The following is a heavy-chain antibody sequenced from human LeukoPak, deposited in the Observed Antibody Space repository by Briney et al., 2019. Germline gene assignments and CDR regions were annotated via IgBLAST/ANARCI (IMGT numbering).Heavy chain of an antibody. Sequence: SETLSLTCTVSGGSISGYYWSWIRQPPGKGLEWIGYIYYSGSTNYNPSLKSRVTISVDTSKDQFSLRLSSVTAADTAVYYCARVGDGYKGYYFDYWGQGALVTVSS. J-gene: IGHJ4*02. CDR2: IYYSGST. D-gene: IGHD5-24*01. CDR1: GGSISGYY. V-gene: IGHV4-59*01. CDR3: ARVGDGYKGYYFDY.